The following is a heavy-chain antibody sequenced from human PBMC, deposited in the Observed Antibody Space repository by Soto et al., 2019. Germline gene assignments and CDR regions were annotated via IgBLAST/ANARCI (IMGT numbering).Heavy chain of an antibody. CDR1: GYTFTSYS. D-gene: IGHD2-2*01. CDR3: ARDLAVGLFDP. J-gene: IGHJ5*02. V-gene: IGHV1-18*01. Sequence: QVQLVQSGAEVKKPGASVKVSCKTSGYTFTSYSISWVRQAPGQGLEWMGWINVYNGNTKYAQNLQGRVTMTTDTSTCTAYMELRSLRSDDTAVYYCARDLAVGLFDPWGHGTMVTVSS. CDR2: INVYNGNT.